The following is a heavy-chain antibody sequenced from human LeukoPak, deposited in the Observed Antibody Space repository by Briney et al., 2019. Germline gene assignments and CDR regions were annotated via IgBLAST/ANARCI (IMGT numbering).Heavy chain of an antibody. CDR2: MSYSGSS. J-gene: IGHJ5*02. Sequence: PSETLSLTCTVSGGSISSFYWNWIRQPPGKGLEWIGYMSYSGSSNYNPSLKSRVTMYTSKNQFSLKLSSVTAADTAVYYCARDAPGSTTGAFHPWGQGTLVTVSS. CDR3: ARDAPGSTTGAFHP. D-gene: IGHD2/OR15-2a*01. V-gene: IGHV4-59*01. CDR1: GGSISSFY.